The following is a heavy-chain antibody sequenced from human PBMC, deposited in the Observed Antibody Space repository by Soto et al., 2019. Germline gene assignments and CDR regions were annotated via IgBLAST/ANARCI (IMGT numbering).Heavy chain of an antibody. CDR1: GGTFSSYA. D-gene: IGHD4-17*01. CDR3: AREGIFFTVTTSYYYYGMDV. J-gene: IGHJ6*02. Sequence: KVSCKASGGTFSSYAISWVRQAPGQGLEWMGGIIPIFGTANYAQKFQGRVTITADESTSTAHMELSSLRSEDTAVYYCAREGIFFTVTTSYYYYGMDVWGQGTTVTGSS. CDR2: IIPIFGTA. V-gene: IGHV1-69*01.